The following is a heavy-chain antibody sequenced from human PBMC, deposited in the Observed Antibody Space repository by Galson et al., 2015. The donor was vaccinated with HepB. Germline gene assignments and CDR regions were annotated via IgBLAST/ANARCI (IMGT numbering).Heavy chain of an antibody. J-gene: IGHJ6*02. CDR1: GYTFTSYD. CDR3: ARDGKTGYYDILTGYFGYYYYYGMDV. V-gene: IGHV1-8*01. CDR2: MNPNSGNT. D-gene: IGHD3-9*01. Sequence: SVKVSCKASGYTFTSYDTNWVRQATGQGLEWMGWMNPNSGNTGYAQKFQGRVTMTRNTSISTAYMELSSLRSEDTAVYYCARDGKTGYYDILTGYFGYYYYYGMDVWGQGTTVTVSS.